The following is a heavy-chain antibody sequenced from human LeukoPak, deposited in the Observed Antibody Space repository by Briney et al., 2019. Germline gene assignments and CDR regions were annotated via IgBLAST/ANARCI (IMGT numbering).Heavy chain of an antibody. J-gene: IGHJ4*02. D-gene: IGHD6-6*01. CDR2: IWYDGSNK. V-gene: IGHV3-33*06. Sequence: GGSLRLSCAASGFTFSSYGMPWVRQAPGKGLEWVAVIWYDGSNKYYADSVKGRFTISRDNSKNTLYLQMNSLRAEDTAVYYCAKEAIAARLDYFDYWGQGTLVTVSS. CDR3: AKEAIAARLDYFDY. CDR1: GFTFSSYG.